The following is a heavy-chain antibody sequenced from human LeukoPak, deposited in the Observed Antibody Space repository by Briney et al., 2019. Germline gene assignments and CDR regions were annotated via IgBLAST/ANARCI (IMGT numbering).Heavy chain of an antibody. J-gene: IGHJ4*02. D-gene: IGHD3-10*01. CDR3: GRDDDRARGVIDY. Sequence: PGGSLRLSCAASGFTFSSYEMNWVRQAPGKGLEWVTYISSSGSTIYYADSVKGRFTISRDNAKNTLYLQMNSLRAEDTAVYYCGRDDDRARGVIDYWGQGTLVTVSS. CDR2: ISSSGSTI. CDR1: GFTFSSYE. V-gene: IGHV3-48*03.